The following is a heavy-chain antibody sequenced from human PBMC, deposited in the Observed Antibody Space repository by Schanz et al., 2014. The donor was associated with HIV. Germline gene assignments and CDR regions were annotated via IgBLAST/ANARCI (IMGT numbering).Heavy chain of an antibody. CDR2: IRHTGGT. D-gene: IGHD1-26*01. CDR3: ASLMVGATYGLFDL. V-gene: IGHV4-34*01. Sequence: WTWIRQFPGMGLEWIGKIRHTGGTNYNPSLKSRVTISVDTSKNQFSLSLNSVTAADTAVYYCASLMVGATYGLFDLWGQGTLVTVSS. J-gene: IGHJ4*02.